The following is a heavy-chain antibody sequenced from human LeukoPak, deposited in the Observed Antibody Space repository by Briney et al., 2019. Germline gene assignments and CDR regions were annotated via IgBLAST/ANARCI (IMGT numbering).Heavy chain of an antibody. CDR3: AKLWEDY. CDR2: IYHSGST. Sequence: SETLSLTCAVSGYSISSGYYWGWIRQPPGKGLEWIGSIYHSGSTYYNPSLKSRVTISVDTSKNQFSLKLSSVTAADTAVYYCAKLWEDYWGQGTLVTVSS. J-gene: IGHJ4*02. D-gene: IGHD3-10*01. V-gene: IGHV4-38-2*01. CDR1: GYSISSGYY.